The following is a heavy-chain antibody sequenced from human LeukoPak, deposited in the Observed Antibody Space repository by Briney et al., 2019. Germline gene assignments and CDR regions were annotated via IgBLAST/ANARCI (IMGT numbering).Heavy chain of an antibody. CDR1: GFTIRSNY. CDR2: IHSGGSA. CDR3: ARFPVIAGAADYNYGMDV. J-gene: IGHJ6*02. Sequence: PGGSLRLSCAASGFTIRSNYMTWVRQAPGKGLEWVAVIHSGGSAYYTDSVKGRFTISRDNSKNTLYLQMNSLRAEDTAVYYCARFPVIAGAADYNYGMDVWGQGTTVTVSS. D-gene: IGHD1-26*01. V-gene: IGHV3-66*01.